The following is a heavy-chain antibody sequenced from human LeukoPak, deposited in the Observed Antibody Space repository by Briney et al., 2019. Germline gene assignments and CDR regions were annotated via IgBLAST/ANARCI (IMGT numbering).Heavy chain of an antibody. CDR3: ARGKTGPDYYMDV. J-gene: IGHJ6*03. CDR1: GVTSNY. Sequence: GGSLRLSCAASGVTSNYMSWVRQAPGKGLEWVSVIHNGGTTYYADSVKGRFTISRENAKSSLYLQMNSLRAGDTAVYYCARGKTGPDYYMDVWGKGTTVTVSS. CDR2: IHNGGTT. V-gene: IGHV3-53*01.